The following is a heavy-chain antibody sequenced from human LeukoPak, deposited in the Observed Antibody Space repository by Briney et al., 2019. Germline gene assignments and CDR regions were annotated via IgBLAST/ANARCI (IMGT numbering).Heavy chain of an antibody. CDR2: ISSSSGTI. Sequence: GGSLRLSCAASGFTFSSYSINWVRQAPGKGLEWVSYISSSSGTIYYADSVKGRFTISRDNAKNSLYLQMNSLRAEDTAVYYCARAGQYSGSYYAFDIWGQGTMVTVSS. CDR1: GFTFSSYS. D-gene: IGHD1-26*01. J-gene: IGHJ3*02. V-gene: IGHV3-48*01. CDR3: ARAGQYSGSYYAFDI.